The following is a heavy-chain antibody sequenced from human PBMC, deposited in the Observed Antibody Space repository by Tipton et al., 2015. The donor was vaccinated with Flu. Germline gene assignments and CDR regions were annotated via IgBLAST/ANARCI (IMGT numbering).Heavy chain of an antibody. CDR2: IYSSGIT. D-gene: IGHD2/OR15-2a*01. V-gene: IGHV4-61*02. J-gene: IGHJ5*02. Sequence: TLSLTCTVSGDSISSGGFYWSWIRQPAGKGLEWIGRIYSSGITKYNASLKSRVTISIDTSKHQFSLKVTSVTAADTAAYYCARGGYDFGPDAWFDPWAERRLLTVSS. CDR3: ARGGYDFGPDAWFDP. CDR1: GDSISSGGFY.